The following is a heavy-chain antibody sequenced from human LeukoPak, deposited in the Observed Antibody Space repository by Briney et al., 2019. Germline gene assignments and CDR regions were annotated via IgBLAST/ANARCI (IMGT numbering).Heavy chain of an antibody. CDR3: ARVRGSSWYDAFDI. CDR1: GFTFRSYW. Sequence: GGALRLSCAASGFTFRSYWMSWVRQAPGKGREWGAHIKHDGSEKYYVDSVKGRFTISRDNAKNSLYLQMNSLRAEDTAVYYCARVRGSSWYDAFDIWGQGTMVTVSS. J-gene: IGHJ3*02. V-gene: IGHV3-7*01. CDR2: IKHDGSEK. D-gene: IGHD6-13*01.